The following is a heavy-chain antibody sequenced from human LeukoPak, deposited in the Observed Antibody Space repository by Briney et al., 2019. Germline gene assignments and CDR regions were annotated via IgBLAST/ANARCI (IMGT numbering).Heavy chain of an antibody. Sequence: ASVKVSCKVSGYTLTELSMHWVRQAPGKGLEWMGGFDPEDGETIYAQKFQGRVTMTEDTSTDTAYMELSSLRSEDTAVYYCATVYYCSSTSCYWDSDYFDYWGQGTLVTVSS. CDR1: GYTLTELS. CDR3: ATVYYCSSTSCYWDSDYFDY. V-gene: IGHV1-24*01. CDR2: FDPEDGET. D-gene: IGHD2-2*01. J-gene: IGHJ4*02.